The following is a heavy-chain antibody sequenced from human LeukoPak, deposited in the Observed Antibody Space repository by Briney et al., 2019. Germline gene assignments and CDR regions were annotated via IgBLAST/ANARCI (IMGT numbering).Heavy chain of an antibody. CDR1: GYTFTSYG. CDR3: ARVVVVVPAAPDNWFDP. V-gene: IGHV1-18*01. Sequence: ASVKVSCKASGYTFTSYGISWVRQAPGQGLEWMGWISAYNGNTNYAQKLQGRVTMTTDTSTSTAYVELRSLRSDDTAVYYCARVVVVVPAAPDNWFDPWGQGTLVTVSS. D-gene: IGHD2-2*01. J-gene: IGHJ5*02. CDR2: ISAYNGNT.